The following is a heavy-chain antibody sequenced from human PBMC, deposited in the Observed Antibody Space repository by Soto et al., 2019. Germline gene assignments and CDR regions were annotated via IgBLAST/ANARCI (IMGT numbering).Heavy chain of an antibody. CDR1: GGSISSGDYY. CDR3: ARGAYCGGDCYWFDP. V-gene: IGHV4-30-4*01. J-gene: IGHJ5*02. D-gene: IGHD2-21*02. Sequence: PSETLSLTCTVSGGSISSGDYYWSWIRQPPGKGLEWIGYIYYSGSTYYNPSLKSRVTISVDTSKNQFSLKLSSVTAADTAVYYCARGAYCGGDCYWFDPWGQGTLVTVSS. CDR2: IYYSGST.